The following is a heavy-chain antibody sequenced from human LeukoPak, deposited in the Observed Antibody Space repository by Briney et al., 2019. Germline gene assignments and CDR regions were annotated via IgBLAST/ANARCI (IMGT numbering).Heavy chain of an antibody. CDR2: ISGSGGST. J-gene: IGHJ6*02. V-gene: IGHV3-23*01. CDR1: GFTFSSYA. Sequence: GGSLRLSCAASGFTFSSYAMSWVRQAPGKGLEWVSAISGSGGSTYYADSVKGRFTISRDNSKNTLYLQMNSLRAEDTAVYYCAKATVPAVRYGMDVWGQGTTVTVSS. D-gene: IGHD2-2*01. CDR3: AKATVPAVRYGMDV.